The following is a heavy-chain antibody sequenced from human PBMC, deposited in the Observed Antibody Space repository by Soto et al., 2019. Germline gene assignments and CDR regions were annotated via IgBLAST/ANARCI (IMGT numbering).Heavy chain of an antibody. V-gene: IGHV4-59*01. CDR3: ARVRDYDILTVDY. CDR2: IYYSGST. CDR1: GGSISSYY. J-gene: IGHJ4*02. Sequence: SETLSLTCTVSGGSISSYYWSWIRQPPGKGLEWIGYIYYSGSTNYNPSLKSRVTISVDTSKNQFSLKLSSVTAADTAVYYCARVRDYDILTVDYWGQGTLVTVSS. D-gene: IGHD3-9*01.